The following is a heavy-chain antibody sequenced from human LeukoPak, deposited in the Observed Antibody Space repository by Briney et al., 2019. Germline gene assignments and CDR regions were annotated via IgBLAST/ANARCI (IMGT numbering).Heavy chain of an antibody. V-gene: IGHV1-2*02. CDR3: ATFRQWLLYGMDV. J-gene: IGHJ6*02. D-gene: IGHD6-19*01. CDR2: INPNSGGT. Sequence: ASVKVSCKASGYTLTGYYMHWVRQAPGQGLEWMGWINPNSGGTNYAQKFQGRVTMTRDTSISTAYMELSSLRSEDTAVYYCATFRQWLLYGMDVWGQGTTVTVSS. CDR1: GYTLTGYY.